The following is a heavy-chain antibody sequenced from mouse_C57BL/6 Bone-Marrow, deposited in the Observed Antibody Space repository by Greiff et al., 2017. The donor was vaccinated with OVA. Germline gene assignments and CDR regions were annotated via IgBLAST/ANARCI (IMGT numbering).Heavy chain of an antibody. Sequence: VQLQQPGAELVKPGASVKLSYKASGYTFTSYWMHWVKQRPGQGLEWIGMIHPNSGSTNYNEKFKSKATLTVDKSSSTAYMQLSSLTSEDSAVYYCARYETGTYDWYFDVWGTGTTVTVSS. CDR2: IHPNSGST. CDR1: GYTFTSYW. CDR3: ARYETGTYDWYFDV. D-gene: IGHD5-1*01. J-gene: IGHJ1*03. V-gene: IGHV1-64*01.